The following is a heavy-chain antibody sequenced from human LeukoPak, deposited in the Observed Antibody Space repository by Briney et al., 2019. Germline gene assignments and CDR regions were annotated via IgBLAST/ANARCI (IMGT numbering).Heavy chain of an antibody. J-gene: IGHJ4*02. Sequence: ASVKVSCKASGGTFSSYAISWVRQAAGQGLEWMGLINPNNGGTNHAQKFLGRVTMTRDTSITTAYMELRGLRSDDTAVYYCARALKGVPGTDFYFDFWGQGTLVSVSS. CDR2: INPNNGGT. CDR3: ARALKGVPGTDFYFDF. D-gene: IGHD3/OR15-3a*01. V-gene: IGHV1-2*02. CDR1: GGTFSSYA.